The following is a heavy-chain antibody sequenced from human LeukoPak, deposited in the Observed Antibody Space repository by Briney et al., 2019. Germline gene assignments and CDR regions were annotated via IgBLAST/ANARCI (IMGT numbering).Heavy chain of an antibody. D-gene: IGHD6-19*01. CDR2: ISGSSGNT. J-gene: IGHJ4*02. Sequence: GGSLRLSCAASGFTFSNYAMSWVRQAPGKGLEWVSGISGSSGNTYYADSVKGRCTISRANSKNVLYVQMNSLRADDTAVYYCAKGVPGIAVAGANFDYWGQGTLVTVSS. CDR3: AKGVPGIAVAGANFDY. CDR1: GFTFSNYA. V-gene: IGHV3-23*01.